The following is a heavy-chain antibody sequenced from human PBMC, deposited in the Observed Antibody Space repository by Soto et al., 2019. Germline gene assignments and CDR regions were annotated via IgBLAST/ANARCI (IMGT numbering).Heavy chain of an antibody. CDR2: IYYSGST. V-gene: IGHV4-59*01. CDR3: ARRYGSAFDF. CDR1: GGPHDRYY. D-gene: IGHD3-10*01. Sequence: FETLSPTRPVSGGPHDRYYRCWIRQPPGKGLEWIGYIYYSGSTNYNPSLKSRVTISVDTSKNQFSLKLSSVTAADTAVYYCARRYGSAFDFWGQGTMVTVSS. J-gene: IGHJ3*01.